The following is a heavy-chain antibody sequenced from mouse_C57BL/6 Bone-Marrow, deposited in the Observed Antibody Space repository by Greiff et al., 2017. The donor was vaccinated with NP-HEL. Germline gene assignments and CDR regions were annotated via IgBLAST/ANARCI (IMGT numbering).Heavy chain of an antibody. CDR2: IDPDNGDT. Sequence: VQLQQPGAELVRPGASVKLSCTASGFNIKDDYMHWVKQRPEQGLEWIGWIDPDNGDTEYASKFQGKATITADTSSNTAYLQLSSLTSEDAAVYYCTSTAYAMDYWGRGTSVTVSS. CDR3: TSTAYAMDY. V-gene: IGHV14-4*01. D-gene: IGHD1-2*01. J-gene: IGHJ4*01. CDR1: GFNIKDDY.